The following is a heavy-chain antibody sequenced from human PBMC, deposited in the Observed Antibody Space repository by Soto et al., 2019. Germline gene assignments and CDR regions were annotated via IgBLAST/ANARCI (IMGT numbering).Heavy chain of an antibody. CDR3: ARDTGYCSGRSRYMGGHFDY. CDR2: ISAYNGNT. D-gene: IGHD2-15*01. V-gene: IGHV1-18*04. Sequence: ASVKVSCKASGYTFTSYGISWVRQAPGQGLEWMGWISAYNGNTNYAQKLQGRVTMTTDTSTSTAYMELRSLRSDETAVYYCARDTGYCSGRSRYMGGHFDYWGQGTLVTVSS. J-gene: IGHJ4*02. CDR1: GYTFTSYG.